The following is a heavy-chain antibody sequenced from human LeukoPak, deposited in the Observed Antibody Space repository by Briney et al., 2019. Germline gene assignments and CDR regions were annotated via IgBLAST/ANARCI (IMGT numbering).Heavy chain of an antibody. D-gene: IGHD2-15*01. CDR3: ARKGGQCSGGTCYYEY. J-gene: IGHJ4*02. V-gene: IGHV3-64*01. CDR2: ISSNGGST. CDR1: GFTFSTSD. Sequence: PGGSLRLSCAASGFTFSTSDMHWVRQAPGRGLEYVSAISSNGGSTYYANSVKDRFTISRDNSKNTLFLQMDSLRIEDTAVYYCARKGGQCSGGTCYYEYWGQGTLVTVSS.